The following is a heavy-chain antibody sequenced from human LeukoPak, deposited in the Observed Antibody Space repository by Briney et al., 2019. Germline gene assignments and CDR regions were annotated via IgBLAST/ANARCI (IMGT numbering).Heavy chain of an antibody. J-gene: IGHJ4*02. CDR3: ARHFDLWSGHLDY. D-gene: IGHD3-3*01. CDR2: IFYSGNT. CDR1: GGSISSSPYY. Sequence: PSETLSLTCTVSGGSISSSPYYWGWIRQPPGKGLEWIGSIFYSGNTYYNPSLKSRVTLSVDTSKNQFSLRLSSVTAADTAVYYCARHFDLWSGHLDYWGQGTLVTVSS. V-gene: IGHV4-39*01.